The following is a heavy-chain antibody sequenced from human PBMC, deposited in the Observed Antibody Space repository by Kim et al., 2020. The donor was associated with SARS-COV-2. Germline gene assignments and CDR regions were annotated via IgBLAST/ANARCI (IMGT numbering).Heavy chain of an antibody. CDR1: EFSFSNAW. D-gene: IGHD2-2*01. CDR2: IKSKTDGGRI. V-gene: IGHV3-15*01. CDR3: TTGVRASRGAFGFDI. J-gene: IGHJ3*02. Sequence: GGSLRLSCAASEFSFSNAWMTWVRQAPGKGLEWVGRIKSKTDGGRIDYAAPVKGRFTISRDDSENTLYLQMNSLKSEDIAMYYCTTGVRASRGAFGFDIWGQGTMVTVSS.